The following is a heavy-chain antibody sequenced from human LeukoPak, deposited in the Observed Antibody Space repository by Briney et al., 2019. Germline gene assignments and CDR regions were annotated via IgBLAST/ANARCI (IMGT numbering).Heavy chain of an antibody. J-gene: IGHJ3*02. V-gene: IGHV1-2*02. CDR1: GYTFTGYY. CDR2: INPNSGGT. Sequence: ASVKVSCKASGYTFTGYYMHWVRQAPGQGLEWMGWINPNSGGTNYAQKFQGRVTMTRDMSTSTVYMELSSLRSEDTAVYYCARDVGIAAAGDAFDIWGQGTMVTVSS. CDR3: ARDVGIAAAGDAFDI. D-gene: IGHD6-13*01.